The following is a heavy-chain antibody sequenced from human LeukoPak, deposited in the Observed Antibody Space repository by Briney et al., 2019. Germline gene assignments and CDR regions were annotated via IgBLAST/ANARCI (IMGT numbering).Heavy chain of an antibody. Sequence: TGGSLRLSCAASGFTFSSYAMHWVRQAPGKGLEWVAVISYDGSNKYYADSVKGRFTISRDNSKNTLYLQMNSLRAEDTAVYYCARDARDIVLMVYAIHARYYDRGAYFDYWGQGTLVTVSS. D-gene: IGHD2-8*01. J-gene: IGHJ4*02. CDR2: ISYDGSNK. V-gene: IGHV3-30*04. CDR3: ARDARDIVLMVYAIHARYYDRGAYFDY. CDR1: GFTFSSYA.